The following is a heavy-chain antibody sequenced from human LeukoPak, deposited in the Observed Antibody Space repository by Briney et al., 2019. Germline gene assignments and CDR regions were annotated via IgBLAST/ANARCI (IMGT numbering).Heavy chain of an antibody. CDR3: ARDQGWLQPSGFDH. V-gene: IGHV4-61*02. CDR2: IYTSGST. Sequence: SQTLSLTCTVSGGSISSGSYYWSWIRQPAGKGLEWIGRIYTSGSTNYNPSLKSRVTISVDTSKNQFSLKLSSVTAADTAVYYCARDQGWLQPSGFDHWGQGTLVTVSS. J-gene: IGHJ4*02. D-gene: IGHD5-24*01. CDR1: GGSISSGSYY.